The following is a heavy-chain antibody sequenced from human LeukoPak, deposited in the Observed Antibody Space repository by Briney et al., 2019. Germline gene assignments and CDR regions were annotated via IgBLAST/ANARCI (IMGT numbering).Heavy chain of an antibody. CDR3: VKGGSYSSHAFDI. Sequence: PGGCLRLSCSASGFTFSSYAMHWVRQAPGKGLESVSSISSNGAGTYYADSLKGRFTISRDNSKNTLYLQMSSLRADDTAVYYCVKGGSYSSHAFDIWGQGTMVTVSS. D-gene: IGHD6-13*01. CDR1: GFTFSSYA. CDR2: ISSNGAGT. J-gene: IGHJ3*02. V-gene: IGHV3-64D*09.